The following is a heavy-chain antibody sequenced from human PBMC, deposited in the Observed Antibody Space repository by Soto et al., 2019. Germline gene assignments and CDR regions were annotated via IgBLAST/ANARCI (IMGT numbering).Heavy chain of an antibody. CDR3: ARRYYYDSSGYRTHALDI. V-gene: IGHV4-39*01. CDR2: IYYSGST. Sequence: SETLSLTCTVSGGSISSSSYYWGWIRQPPGKGLEWIGSIYYSGSTYYNPSLKSRVTISVDTSKNQFSLKLSSVTAADTAVYYCARRYYYDSSGYRTHALDIWGQGTMVTVS. D-gene: IGHD3-22*01. CDR1: GGSISSSSYY. J-gene: IGHJ3*02.